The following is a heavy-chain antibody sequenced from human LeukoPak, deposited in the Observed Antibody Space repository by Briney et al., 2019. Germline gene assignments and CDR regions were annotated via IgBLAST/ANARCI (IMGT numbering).Heavy chain of an antibody. J-gene: IGHJ3*02. CDR3: ARSLSTTVTTAFNI. Sequence: GGSLRLSCAASGFTFRSYTLNWVRQAPGKGLEWVSSISSSSSYIYYADSVKGRFTISRDNANNSLYLQMDSLRAEDTAVYYCARSLSTTVTTAFNIWGQGTMVTVSS. CDR1: GFTFRSYT. V-gene: IGHV3-21*01. CDR2: ISSSSSYI. D-gene: IGHD4-17*01.